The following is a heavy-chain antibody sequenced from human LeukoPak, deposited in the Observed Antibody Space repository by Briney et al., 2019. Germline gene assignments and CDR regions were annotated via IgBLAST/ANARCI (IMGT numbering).Heavy chain of an antibody. D-gene: IGHD2-2*01. J-gene: IGHJ4*02. V-gene: IGHV5-51*01. CDR2: IYPGDSDT. CDR3: ARYYAGSRTYYFDC. Sequence: GESLKISCKGSGYSFSTYWIGWVRQMPGKGLEWMGIIYPGDSDTRYSPSFQGQVTIPADKSSSTAYLQWSSLKASDTAMYYCARYYAGSRTYYFDCWGQGTLVTVSS. CDR1: GYSFSTYW.